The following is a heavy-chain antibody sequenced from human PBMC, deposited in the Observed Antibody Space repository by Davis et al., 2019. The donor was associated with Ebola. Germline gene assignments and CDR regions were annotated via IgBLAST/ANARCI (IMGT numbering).Heavy chain of an antibody. CDR1: GFTFSSYA. D-gene: IGHD3-10*01. CDR2: ISGSGGST. V-gene: IGHV3-23*01. CDR3: ARYVTLERGNYYYYYGMDV. Sequence: GESLKISCAASGFTFSSYAMSWVRQAPGKGLEWVSAISGSGGSTYYADSVKGRFTISRDNSKNTLYLQMNSLRAEDTAVYYCARYVTLERGNYYYYYGMDVWGKGTTVTVSS. J-gene: IGHJ6*04.